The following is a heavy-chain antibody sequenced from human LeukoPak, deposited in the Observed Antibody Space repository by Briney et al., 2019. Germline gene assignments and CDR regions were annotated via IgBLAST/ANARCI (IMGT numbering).Heavy chain of an antibody. J-gene: IGHJ4*02. CDR2: IIPIFGTA. CDR1: GGTFSSYA. V-gene: IGHV1-69*06. D-gene: IGHD3-16*01. Sequence: SVKVSCKASGGTFSSYAISWVRQAPGQGLEWMGGIIPIFGTANYAQKFQGRVTITADTATSTAYMEVNALRSDDTAVYYCARTLYIASAPGGFDYWGQGTLVTVSS. CDR3: ARTLYIASAPGGFDY.